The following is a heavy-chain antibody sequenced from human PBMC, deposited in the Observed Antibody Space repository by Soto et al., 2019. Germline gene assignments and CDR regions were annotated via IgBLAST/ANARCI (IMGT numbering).Heavy chain of an antibody. CDR2: VGAYSDLI. Sequence: QVQLVQSGAEVKKPGASVKVSCKTSGYTFRNYGLSWVRQAPGQGLEWIGRVGAYSDLIYYAQRLQGRVTITTDISTTTAYMELSRPIHDDTSIYYSARADEGMDALSQGNTVSVS. J-gene: IGHJ6*02. CDR3: ARADEGMDA. D-gene: IGHD6-19*01. CDR1: GYTFRNYG. V-gene: IGHV1-18*01.